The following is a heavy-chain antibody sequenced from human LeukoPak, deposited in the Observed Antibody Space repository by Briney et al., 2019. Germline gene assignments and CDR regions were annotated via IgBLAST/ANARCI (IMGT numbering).Heavy chain of an antibody. D-gene: IGHD3-9*01. Sequence: SETLSLTCTVSGGSISSYYWSWIRQPAGKGLEWIGRIYTSGSTNYNPSLKSRVTMSVDTSKNQFSLKLSSVTAADTAVYYYARVSSYYDILTGYYNHWYFDLWGRGTLVTVSS. J-gene: IGHJ2*01. CDR2: IYTSGST. CDR1: GGSISSYY. CDR3: ARVSSYYDILTGYYNHWYFDL. V-gene: IGHV4-4*07.